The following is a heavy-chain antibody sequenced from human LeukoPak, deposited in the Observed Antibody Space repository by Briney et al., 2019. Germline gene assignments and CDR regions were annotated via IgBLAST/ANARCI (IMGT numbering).Heavy chain of an antibody. V-gene: IGHV3-7*01. J-gene: IGHJ4*02. CDR2: IKQDGSEK. Sequence: GGSLRLSCAASGFTFSSYWMSWVRQAPGKGLEWVANIKQDGSEKYYVDSVKGRFTVSRDNAKNSLYLQMNSLRAEDTAVYYCARDNDYYGSGSYQHDFGYWGQGTLVTVSS. CDR1: GFTFSSYW. D-gene: IGHD3-10*01. CDR3: ARDNDYYGSGSYQHDFGY.